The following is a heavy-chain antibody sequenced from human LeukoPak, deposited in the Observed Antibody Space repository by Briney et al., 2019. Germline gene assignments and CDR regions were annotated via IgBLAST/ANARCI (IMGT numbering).Heavy chain of an antibody. J-gene: IGHJ4*02. CDR3: ARDRRGGKPYYFDS. CDR2: MYTDGST. Sequence: SQTLSLTCTVSSGSISSDNHYWGWVRQPAGKGVEWIGRMYTDGSTNYNPSLKIRVTISVDMSKNQFSLKLNSVTAADTAVYYRARDRRGGKPYYFDSWGQGTLVIVSS. D-gene: IGHD4-23*01. V-gene: IGHV4-61*02. CDR1: SGSISSDNHY.